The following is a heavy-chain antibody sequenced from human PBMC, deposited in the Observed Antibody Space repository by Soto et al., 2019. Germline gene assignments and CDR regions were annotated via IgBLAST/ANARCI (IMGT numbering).Heavy chain of an antibody. CDR3: ARDGVSGYCGGDSCRKNDY. CDR1: GFTVSSYW. CDR2: IKDDGSED. V-gene: IGHV3-7*01. Sequence: WGSLRISCAACGFTVSSYWMSWVRQAPGKGLEWVASIKDDGSEDFYVDSVKGRFTISRDNAKNSLYLQMNSLRAEDTAVYYCARDGVSGYCGGDSCRKNDYWGHGTLVTVSS. D-gene: IGHD2-21*01. J-gene: IGHJ4*01.